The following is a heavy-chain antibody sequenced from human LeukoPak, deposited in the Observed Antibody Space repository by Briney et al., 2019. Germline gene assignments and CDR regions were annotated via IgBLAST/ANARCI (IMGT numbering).Heavy chain of an antibody. V-gene: IGHV4-39*07. J-gene: IGHJ4*02. CDR2: IYYSGST. CDR1: GGSISSSSYY. CDR3: ARGREAYDILTGYYNPLDY. D-gene: IGHD3-9*01. Sequence: PSETLSLTCTVSGGSISSSSYYWGWIRQPPGKGLEWIGSIYYSGSTYYNPSLKSRVTISVDTSKNQFSLKLSSVTAADTAVYYCARGREAYDILTGYYNPLDYWGQGTLVTVSS.